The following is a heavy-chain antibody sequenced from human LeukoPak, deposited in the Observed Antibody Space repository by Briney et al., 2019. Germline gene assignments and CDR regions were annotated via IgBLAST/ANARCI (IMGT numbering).Heavy chain of an antibody. CDR1: GFTFSSYD. Sequence: GGSLRLSCAASGFTFSSYDMSWVRQAPGRGLEWVSAIGGGGTPYYADPVKGRFTISRDNSKNTLYLQMNSLRAEDTAVYYCAKDDHGGSGWRDYFDQWGQGTLVTVSS. CDR2: IGGGGTP. V-gene: IGHV3-23*01. CDR3: AKDDHGGSGWRDYFDQ. J-gene: IGHJ4*02. D-gene: IGHD6-19*01.